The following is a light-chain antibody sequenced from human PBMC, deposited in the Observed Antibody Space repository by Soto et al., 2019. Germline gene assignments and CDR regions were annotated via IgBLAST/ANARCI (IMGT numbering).Light chain of an antibody. CDR1: RTVNNY. J-gene: IGKJ5*01. V-gene: IGKV3-11*01. CDR3: QQRSDWPPIT. Sequence: EIVLTQSTATLSLSPGERATLSCRASRTVNNYLAWYQQKPGQAPRLLIYDASIRATGIPARFSGSGSGTDFTLTISSLEPEDFAVYFCQQRSDWPPITFGQGTRVEIK. CDR2: DAS.